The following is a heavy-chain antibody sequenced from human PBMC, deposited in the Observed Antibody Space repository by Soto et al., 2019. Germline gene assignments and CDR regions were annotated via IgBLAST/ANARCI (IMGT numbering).Heavy chain of an antibody. D-gene: IGHD3-22*01. J-gene: IGHJ6*02. CDR1: GGTFSSYA. Sequence: QVQLVQSGAEVKKPGSSVKVSCKASGGTFSSYAISWVRQAPGQGLEWMGGIIPIFGTANYAQKFQGRVTITADESTSTAYMELSSLRSEDTAVYYCARDDSCGYYYYYYYGMDVGGQGTTVTVSS. V-gene: IGHV1-69*01. CDR2: IIPIFGTA. CDR3: ARDDSCGYYYYYYYGMDV.